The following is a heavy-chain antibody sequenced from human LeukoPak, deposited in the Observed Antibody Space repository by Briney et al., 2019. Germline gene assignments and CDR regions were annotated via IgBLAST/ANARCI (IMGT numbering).Heavy chain of an antibody. CDR2: IIPIFGTA. J-gene: IGHJ1*01. D-gene: IGHD2-21*01. CDR3: ARDSSEFRSLIPH. Sequence: SVKVSCKASGGTFISHAISWVRQAPGQGLEWMGGIIPIFGTAKYAQKFQGRVTITADESTSTAYMELSSLRSEDTAVYYCARDSSEFRSLIPHWGQGTLVTVSS. CDR1: GGTFISHA. V-gene: IGHV1-69*01.